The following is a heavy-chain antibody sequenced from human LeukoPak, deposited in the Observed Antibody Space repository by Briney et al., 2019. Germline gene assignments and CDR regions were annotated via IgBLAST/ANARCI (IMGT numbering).Heavy chain of an antibody. J-gene: IGHJ4*02. D-gene: IGHD3-9*01. Sequence: SETLSLTCAVYGGSFSGYYWSWIRQPPGKGLEWIGEINHSGSTNYNPSLKSRVTISVDTSKNQFSLKLSSVTAADTAVYYCARGWYYDILTGYPPTFDYWGQGTLVTVSS. CDR1: GGSFSGYY. CDR2: INHSGST. CDR3: ARGWYYDILTGYPPTFDY. V-gene: IGHV4-34*01.